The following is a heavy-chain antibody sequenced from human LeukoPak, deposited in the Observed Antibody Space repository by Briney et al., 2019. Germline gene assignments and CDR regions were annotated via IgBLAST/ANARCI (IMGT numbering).Heavy chain of an antibody. CDR2: IKGDGSEE. CDR1: EFTFSNYW. Sequence: GGSLRLSCAGSEFTFSNYWMSWVRQAPGKGLEWVANIKGDGSEEYYVESVKGRFSISRDNAKNALYLQMNSLRIEDTAVYYCEAYGSVWGQGTLVAVSS. CDR3: EAYGSV. J-gene: IGHJ4*02. D-gene: IGHD3-10*01. V-gene: IGHV3-7*03.